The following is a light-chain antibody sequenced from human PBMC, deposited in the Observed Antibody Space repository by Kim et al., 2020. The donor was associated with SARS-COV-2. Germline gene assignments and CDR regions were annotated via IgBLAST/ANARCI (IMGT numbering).Light chain of an antibody. V-gene: IGKV3-11*01. Sequence: EILLTQSPATLSLSPGERATLSCRARQSVHIFLAWYQQKPGQAPRLLIYDASNRATGIPTRFSGRGSGTDFSLTISSLEPEDFATYYCHHRSDWPLTFGGGTKVDIK. CDR1: QSVHIF. J-gene: IGKJ4*01. CDR2: DAS. CDR3: HHRSDWPLT.